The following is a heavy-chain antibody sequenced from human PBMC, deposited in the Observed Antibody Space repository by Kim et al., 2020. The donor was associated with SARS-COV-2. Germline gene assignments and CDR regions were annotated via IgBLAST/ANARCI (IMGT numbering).Heavy chain of an antibody. J-gene: IGHJ4*02. CDR3: AREKIAAAGLKIDY. D-gene: IGHD6-13*01. Sequence: AVSVKSRITINPATSKHQFSLQLNSVTPEDTAVYYCAREKIAAAGLKIDYWGQGTLVTVSS. V-gene: IGHV6-1*01.